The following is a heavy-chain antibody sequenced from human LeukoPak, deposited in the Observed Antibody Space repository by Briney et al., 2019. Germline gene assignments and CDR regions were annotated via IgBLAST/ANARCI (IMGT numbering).Heavy chain of an antibody. V-gene: IGHV3-15*01. Sequence: PGGSLRLSCAASGFTFSNAWMSWVRQAPGKGLEWVGRIKSKTDGGTTDYAAPVKGRFTISRDDSKNTLYLQMNSLKTEDTAVYYCVITMVRGVIMKDDYWGQGTLVTVSS. D-gene: IGHD3-10*01. J-gene: IGHJ4*02. CDR1: GFTFSNAW. CDR3: VITMVRGVIMKDDY. CDR2: IKSKTDGGTT.